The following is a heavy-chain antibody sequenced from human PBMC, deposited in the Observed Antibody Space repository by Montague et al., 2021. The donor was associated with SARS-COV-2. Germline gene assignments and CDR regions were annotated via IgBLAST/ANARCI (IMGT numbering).Heavy chain of an antibody. CDR1: GDSISSGSHY. D-gene: IGHD5-18*01. CDR3: VRLGYLYWYFVF. V-gene: IGHV4-39*01. J-gene: IGHJ2*01. Sequence: SETLSLTCTVSGDSISSGSHYWGWVRQSPGKGLEWIAFIYYSGSPYYTPSLKSRVTISVDTSRNQISLKLNSVTAADTAVFYCVRLGYLYWYFVFCRRVTLIAFS. CDR2: IYYSGSP.